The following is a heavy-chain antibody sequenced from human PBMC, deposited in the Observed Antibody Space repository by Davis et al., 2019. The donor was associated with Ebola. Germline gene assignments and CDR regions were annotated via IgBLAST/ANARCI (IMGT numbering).Heavy chain of an antibody. J-gene: IGHJ6*04. CDR2: ISSNGGST. D-gene: IGHD3-3*01. CDR3: ARSGLSFGVVKYHYGMDV. Sequence: GESLKISCSASGFTFSTSTMHWVRQAPGKGLEYVSAISSNGGSTYYADSVKGRFTISRDNSKKTMYLQMNSLRAEDTAVYYCARSGLSFGVVKYHYGMDVWGKGTTVTVSS. V-gene: IGHV3-64*04. CDR1: GFTFSTST.